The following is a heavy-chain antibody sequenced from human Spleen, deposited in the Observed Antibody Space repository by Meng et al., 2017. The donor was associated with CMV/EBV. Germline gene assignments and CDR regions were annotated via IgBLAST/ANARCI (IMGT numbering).Heavy chain of an antibody. J-gene: IGHJ5*02. D-gene: IGHD2-2*01. CDR1: GCTFSSYA. CDR3: AKDIVVVPAAPPWFDP. Sequence: SGCTFSSYARSWVRQAPGKGLAWASAISGSGGSTYYADSVKGRFTISRDNSKNTLYLQMNSLRDEDTAVYYCAKDIVVVPAAPPWFDPWGQGTLVTVSS. CDR2: ISGSGGST. V-gene: IGHV3-23*01.